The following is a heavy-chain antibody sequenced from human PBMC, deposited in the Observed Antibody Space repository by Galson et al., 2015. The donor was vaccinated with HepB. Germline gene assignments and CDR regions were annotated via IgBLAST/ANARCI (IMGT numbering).Heavy chain of an antibody. CDR1: GYTFTGYY. CDR2: INPNSGGT. Sequence: SVKVSCKASGYTFTGYYMHWVRQAPGQGLEWMGWINPNSGGTNYAQKFQGWVTMTRDTSISTAYMELSRLRSDDTAVYYCARVGNWGERWFDPWGQGTLVTVSS. D-gene: IGHD7-27*01. V-gene: IGHV1-2*04. J-gene: IGHJ5*02. CDR3: ARVGNWGERWFDP.